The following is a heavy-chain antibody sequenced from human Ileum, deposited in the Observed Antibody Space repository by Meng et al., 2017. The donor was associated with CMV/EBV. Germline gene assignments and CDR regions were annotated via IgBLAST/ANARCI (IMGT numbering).Heavy chain of an antibody. V-gene: IGHV3-53*01. D-gene: IGHD3-16*01. Sequence: SRRLACAITGFKVDKHHVNWVRQAPGKGLEWVSVIYNDGRTGYADSVKGRFAISRDNSVNGAYLHMNSLRVEDTAMYFCHGFGGNAFWGQGTLVTVSS. J-gene: IGHJ4*02. CDR1: GFKVDKHH. CDR3: HGFGGNAF. CDR2: IYNDGRT.